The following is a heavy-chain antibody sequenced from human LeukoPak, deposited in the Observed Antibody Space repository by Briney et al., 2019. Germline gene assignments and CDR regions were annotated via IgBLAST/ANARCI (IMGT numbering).Heavy chain of an antibody. CDR3: ARAGGFFSPFGY. Sequence: SETLSLTCTVSGGSISSYYWSWIRQPPGKGLEWIGYIYDSGSTNYNPSLKSRVTISVDTSKNQFSLKLSSVTAADTAVYCCARAGGFFSPFGYWGQGTLVTVSS. J-gene: IGHJ4*02. D-gene: IGHD3-3*01. CDR2: IYDSGST. CDR1: GGSISSYY. V-gene: IGHV4-4*08.